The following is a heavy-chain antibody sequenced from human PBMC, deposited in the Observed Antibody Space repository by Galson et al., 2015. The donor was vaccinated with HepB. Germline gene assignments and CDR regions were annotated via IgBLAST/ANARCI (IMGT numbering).Heavy chain of an antibody. V-gene: IGHV4-39*07. Sequence: SETLSLTCTVSGGSIFSGGSISSTSYYWGWVRQPPGKGLEWIGNIFYNGNTYYNPSLKRRVTISLDTSKNQFSLKLSSVTAADTAVYYCVREGALGELFDYWGQGTLVTVFS. D-gene: IGHD3-10*01. J-gene: IGHJ4*02. CDR1: GGSISSTSYY. CDR2: IFYNGNT. CDR3: VREGALGELFDY.